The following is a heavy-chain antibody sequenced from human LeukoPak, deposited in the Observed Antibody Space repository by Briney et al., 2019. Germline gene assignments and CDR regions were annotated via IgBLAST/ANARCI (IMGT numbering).Heavy chain of an antibody. V-gene: IGHV3-21*04. CDR2: ISSSGSYT. CDR3: AKAAWMSFDY. CDR1: RFTFSSYS. D-gene: IGHD5-12*01. J-gene: IGHJ4*02. Sequence: GGSLRLSCAASRFTFSSYSMNWVRQAPGKGLEWVSSISSSGSYTYYADSVKGRFTISRDNSKNTLYLQMNSLRAEDTAVYYCAKAAWMSFDYWGQGTLVTVSS.